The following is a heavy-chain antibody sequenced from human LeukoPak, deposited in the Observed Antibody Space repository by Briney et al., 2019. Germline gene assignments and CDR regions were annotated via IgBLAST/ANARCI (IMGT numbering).Heavy chain of an antibody. CDR2: ISWNSGSI. J-gene: IGHJ4*02. CDR3: AKDVSLYGDYVFDY. V-gene: IGHV3-9*01. Sequence: PGRSLRLPCAASGFTFDDYAMHWVRQAPGKGLEWVSGISWNSGSIGYADSVKGRFTISRDNAKNSLYLQMNSLRAEDTALYYCAKDVSLYGDYVFDYWGQGTLVTVSS. CDR1: GFTFDDYA. D-gene: IGHD4-17*01.